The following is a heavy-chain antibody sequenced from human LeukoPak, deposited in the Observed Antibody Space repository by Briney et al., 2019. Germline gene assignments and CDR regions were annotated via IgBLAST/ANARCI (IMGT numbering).Heavy chain of an antibody. D-gene: IGHD3-3*02. CDR1: GFNFGPNA. J-gene: IGHJ4*02. V-gene: IGHV3-23*01. Sequence: GGSLRLSCAASGFNFGPNAMSWVRLAPGKGLEWVSGIGGDGRSFYTDSVKGRFTISRDNSKNTLFLQMSSLTAEDTAIYYCAKDLHYWSGIDYWGQGTLVTVSS. CDR2: IGGDGRS. CDR3: AKDLHYWSGIDY.